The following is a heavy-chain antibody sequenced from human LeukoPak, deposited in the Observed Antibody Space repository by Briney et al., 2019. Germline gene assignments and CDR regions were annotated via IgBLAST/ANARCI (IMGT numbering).Heavy chain of an antibody. V-gene: IGHV3-23*01. Sequence: GGSLRLSCAGSGFPFSSHGMNWVRQAPGKGLEWVSGISPGGPTYYADSVNGRFSISRDDSKNTFYLQMINLRAEDTAVYYCAKDGAWLRFDDWGQGILVTVSS. CDR3: AKDGAWLRFDD. J-gene: IGHJ4*02. D-gene: IGHD5-12*01. CDR1: GFPFSSHG. CDR2: ISPGGPT.